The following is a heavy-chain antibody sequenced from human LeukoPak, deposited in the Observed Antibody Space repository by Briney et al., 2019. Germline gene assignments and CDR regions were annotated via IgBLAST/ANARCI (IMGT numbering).Heavy chain of an antibody. CDR3: ARDNDCSSTSCYFRFDP. CDR1: GYSISSGYY. V-gene: IGHV4-38-2*02. Sequence: SETLSLTCTVSGYSISSGYYWGWIRQPPGKGLEWIGSIYHSGSTYYNPSLKSRVTISVDTSKNQFSLKLSSVTAADTAVYYCARDNDCSSTSCYFRFDPWGQGTLVTASS. CDR2: IYHSGST. J-gene: IGHJ5*02. D-gene: IGHD2-2*01.